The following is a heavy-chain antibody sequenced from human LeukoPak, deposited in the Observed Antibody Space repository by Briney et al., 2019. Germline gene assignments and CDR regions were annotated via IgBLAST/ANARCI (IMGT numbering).Heavy chain of an antibody. J-gene: IGHJ4*02. CDR2: ISAYNGNT. CDR1: GYTFTTNG. D-gene: IGHD4-23*01. V-gene: IGHV1-18*01. CDR3: ARDPPASGGNSGDY. Sequence: ASVKVSCKASGYTFTTNGISWVRQAPGQGLEWMGWISAYNGNTNYAQKLQGRVTMTTDTSTSTAYMELRSLRSDDTAVYYCARDPPASGGNSGDYWGQGTLVTVSS.